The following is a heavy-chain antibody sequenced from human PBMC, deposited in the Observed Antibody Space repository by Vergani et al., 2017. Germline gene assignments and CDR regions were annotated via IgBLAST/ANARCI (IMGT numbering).Heavy chain of an antibody. D-gene: IGHD3-16*01. CDR1: GFTFSSYA. CDR3: ANLPLVPHYYYYMDV. J-gene: IGHJ6*03. V-gene: IGHV3-23*01. Sequence: EVQLLESGGGLVQPGGSLRLSCAASGFTFSSYAMSWVRQAPGKGLEWFSAISGSGGSTYYAVSVKGRFTISRDNSKNTLYLQMNSLRAEDTAVYYCANLPLVPHYYYYMDVWGKGTTVTVSS. CDR2: ISGSGGST.